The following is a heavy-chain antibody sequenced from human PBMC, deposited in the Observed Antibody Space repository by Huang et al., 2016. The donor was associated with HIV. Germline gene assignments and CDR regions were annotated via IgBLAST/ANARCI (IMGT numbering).Heavy chain of an antibody. Sequence: EEHLVESGGGLVQPGGSLRLYCEASGFKLSNYWMQWVGQAPGKGLMGVSRIKIDGRTTDYADSVKGRFTISRDNAKNTLYLQMSSLTAEDTAIYYCARAGGFEIWGQGTVVTVSS. V-gene: IGHV3-74*01. CDR3: ARAGGFEI. CDR2: IKIDGRTT. CDR1: GFKLSNYW. D-gene: IGHD2-15*01. J-gene: IGHJ3*02.